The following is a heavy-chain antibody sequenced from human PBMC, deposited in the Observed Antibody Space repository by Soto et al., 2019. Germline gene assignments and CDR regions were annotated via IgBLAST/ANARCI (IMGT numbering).Heavy chain of an antibody. D-gene: IGHD6-13*01. V-gene: IGHV1-46*01. Sequence: QVQLVQSGAAVETPGASVKVSCKASGYTFTSYFMHWVRQAPGQGLEWMGIINPSGGSTSYAQKFQGRVTKTRETSTSTVYMELSSLRSEDTAVYFCAREDSGYSSTWYTHYRGQGTLVTVSS. J-gene: IGHJ4*02. CDR2: INPSGGST. CDR1: GYTFTSYF. CDR3: AREDSGYSSTWYTHY.